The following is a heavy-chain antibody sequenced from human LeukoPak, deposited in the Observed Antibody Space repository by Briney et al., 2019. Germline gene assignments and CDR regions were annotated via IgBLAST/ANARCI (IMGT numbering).Heavy chain of an antibody. V-gene: IGHV5-51*01. CDR2: IYPGDSDT. D-gene: IGHD5-24*01. Sequence: GASLKISCKGSGYSFTSYWIAWVRQMPGKGLEWMGIIYPGDSDTRYSPAFQGQVTISADKPMSTAYLQWSSLKASDTAMYYCARRGGMAIIDYWGQGTLVTVSS. CDR1: GYSFTSYW. CDR3: ARRGGMAIIDY. J-gene: IGHJ4*02.